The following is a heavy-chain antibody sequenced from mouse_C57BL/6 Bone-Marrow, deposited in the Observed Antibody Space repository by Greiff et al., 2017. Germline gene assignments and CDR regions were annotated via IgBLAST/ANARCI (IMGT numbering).Heavy chain of an antibody. Sequence: VKLMVSGPELVKPGASVKISCKASGYAFSSSWMNWVKQRPGKGLEWIGRIYPGDGDTNYNGKFKGKATLTADKSSSTAYMQLSSLTSEDSAVYCCARSRRQLRLSWFAYWGQGTLVTVSA. D-gene: IGHD3-2*02. J-gene: IGHJ3*01. CDR3: ARSRRQLRLSWFAY. CDR1: GYAFSSSW. CDR2: IYPGDGDT. V-gene: IGHV1-82*01.